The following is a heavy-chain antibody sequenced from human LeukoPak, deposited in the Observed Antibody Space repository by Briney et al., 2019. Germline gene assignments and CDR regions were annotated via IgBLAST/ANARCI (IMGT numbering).Heavy chain of an antibody. D-gene: IGHD3-9*01. V-gene: IGHV5-51*01. CDR3: ARHNILTGYYKYSNWFDP. J-gene: IGHJ5*02. CDR2: IYPGDSDT. CDR1: GYSFTSYW. Sequence: GESLKISCKGSGYSFTSYWIGWVRQMPGKGLEWMGIIYPGDSDTRYSPSFQGQVTISADKSISTAYLQWSSLKASDTAMYYCARHNILTGYYKYSNWFDPWGQGTLVTVSS.